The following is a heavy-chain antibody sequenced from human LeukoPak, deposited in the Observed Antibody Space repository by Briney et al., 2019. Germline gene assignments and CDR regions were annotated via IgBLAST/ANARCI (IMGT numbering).Heavy chain of an antibody. Sequence: ASVKVSCKASGYTFTSYYMHWVRQAPGQGLEWMGWISVYNGNTYYAQNLQGRLTMTTDTSTSTAYMELRSLRSDDTAVYYCAREGRYYYYYMDVWGKGTTVTVSS. CDR3: AREGRYYYYYMDV. V-gene: IGHV1-18*04. CDR2: ISVYNGNT. J-gene: IGHJ6*03. CDR1: GYTFTSYY.